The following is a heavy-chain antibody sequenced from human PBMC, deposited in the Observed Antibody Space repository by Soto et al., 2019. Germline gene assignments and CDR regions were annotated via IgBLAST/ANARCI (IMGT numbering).Heavy chain of an antibody. J-gene: IGHJ4*02. CDR2: MNPNSGNT. Sequence: QVQLVQSGAEVKKPGASVKVSCKASGYTFTSYDINWVRQATGQGLEWMGWMNPNSGNTGYAQKFQGRVTMTRNTAISTAYMELSSLRSEDTAVYYCARGKCSGYDYGWAGIYDYWGQGTLVTVSS. CDR1: GYTFTSYD. D-gene: IGHD5-12*01. V-gene: IGHV1-8*01. CDR3: ARGKCSGYDYGWAGIYDY.